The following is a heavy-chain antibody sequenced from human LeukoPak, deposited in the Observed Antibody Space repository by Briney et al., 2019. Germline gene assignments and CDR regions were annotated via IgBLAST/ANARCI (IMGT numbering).Heavy chain of an antibody. J-gene: IGHJ4*02. D-gene: IGHD2/OR15-2a*01. CDR2: IGPHSSAT. CDR3: AREGNGLLSKDFDY. CDR1: GFTFTDYY. Sequence: ASMKVSCKSSGFTFTDYYIHWVRQAPGQGLEWMGYIGPHSSATSSPQEFQGRVTMTRDTSMSTAYMELTRLTSDDTAVYYCAREGNGLLSKDFDYWGQGTWSPSPQ. V-gene: IGHV1-2*02.